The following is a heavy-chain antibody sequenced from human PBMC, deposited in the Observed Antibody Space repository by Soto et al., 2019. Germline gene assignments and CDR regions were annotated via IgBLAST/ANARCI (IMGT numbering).Heavy chain of an antibody. CDR1: GFTFDDYA. D-gene: IGHD2-21*02. CDR2: ISWNSGSI. V-gene: IGHV3-9*01. J-gene: IGHJ3*02. CDR3: AKDMAVVTAKGAFDI. Sequence: EVQLVESGGGLVQPGRSLRLSCAASGFTFDDYAMHWVRQAPGKGLEWVSGISWNSGSIGYADSVKGRFTISRDNAKNSLYLQMNSLRAEDRALYYCAKDMAVVTAKGAFDIWGQGTMVTVSS.